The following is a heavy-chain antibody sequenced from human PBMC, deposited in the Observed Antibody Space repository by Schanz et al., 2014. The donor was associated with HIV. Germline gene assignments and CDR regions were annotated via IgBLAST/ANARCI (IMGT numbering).Heavy chain of an antibody. D-gene: IGHD6-19*01. CDR1: GFTFSSYG. J-gene: IGHJ4*02. Sequence: QVQLVESGGGVVQPGRSLRLSCAASGFTFSSYGMHWVRQAPGKGLGWVAVIWYDGSNKYYADSVKGRFTISRDNSKNTLYLQMTSLRAEDTAVYYCARDRQWQDYWGQGTLVTVSS. CDR2: IWYDGSNK. CDR3: ARDRQWQDY. V-gene: IGHV3-33*01.